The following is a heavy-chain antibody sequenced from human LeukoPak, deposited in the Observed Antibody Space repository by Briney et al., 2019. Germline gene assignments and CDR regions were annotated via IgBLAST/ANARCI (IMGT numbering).Heavy chain of an antibody. CDR2: IYSGGST. D-gene: IGHD2-15*01. CDR1: GFTVNSNY. Sequence: GLLSLSFAASGFTVNSNYMSWFGQAPAKGLVWVRVIYSGGSTYYADSVKGRCTISRHNSKNTLYLQMNSLRAEDTAVYYCSSPYCSGGYCYSGGYWGRGALVTVSS. V-gene: IGHV3-53*04. CDR3: SSPYCSGGYCYSGGY. J-gene: IGHJ4*02.